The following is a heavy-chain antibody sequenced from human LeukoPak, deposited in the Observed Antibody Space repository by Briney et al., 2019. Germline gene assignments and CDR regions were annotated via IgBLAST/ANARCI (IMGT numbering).Heavy chain of an antibody. J-gene: IGHJ4*02. Sequence: SETLSLTCTVSGGSISSYYWSWIRQPPGKGLEWIGYIYYSGSTNYNPSLKSRVTISVDTSKNQFSLKLSSVTAADTAVYYCARALSYWGQGTLVTVSS. CDR3: ARALSY. V-gene: IGHV4-59*01. CDR2: IYYSGST. CDR1: GGSISSYY.